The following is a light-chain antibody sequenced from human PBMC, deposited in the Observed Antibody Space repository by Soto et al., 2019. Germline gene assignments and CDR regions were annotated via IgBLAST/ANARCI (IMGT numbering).Light chain of an antibody. CDR2: WAS. V-gene: IGKV4-1*01. CDR3: QQYYSSPLT. Sequence: DIVMTQSPDSPAVSLGERVTINCKSSQSLLYSSNNKNYLAWYQQKPGQPPKLLIYWASTRESGVPDRFSGSGSGTDFTLTISSLQAEDVVVYFCQQYYSSPLTFGGGTKVEIK. J-gene: IGKJ4*01. CDR1: QSLLYSSNNKNY.